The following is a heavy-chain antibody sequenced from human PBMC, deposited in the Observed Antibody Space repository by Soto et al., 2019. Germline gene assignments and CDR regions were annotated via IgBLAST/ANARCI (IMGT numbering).Heavy chain of an antibody. J-gene: IGHJ4*02. CDR1: GFTFSSYA. CDR2: ISSNGGST. CDR3: VKDSDLCSSGWYYFDY. D-gene: IGHD6-19*01. Sequence: EVQLVESGGGLVQPGGSLRLSCSASGFTFSSYAMHWVRQAPGKGLEYVSAISSNGGSTYYADSVKGRFTISRDNSKNTLYLQMSSLRAEDTAVYYCVKDSDLCSSGWYYFDYWGQGTLVTVSS. V-gene: IGHV3-64D*06.